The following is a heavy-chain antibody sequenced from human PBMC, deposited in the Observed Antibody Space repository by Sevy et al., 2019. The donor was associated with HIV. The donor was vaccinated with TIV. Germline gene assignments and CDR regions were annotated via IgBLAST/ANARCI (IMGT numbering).Heavy chain of an antibody. Sequence: GGSLRLSCAASGFTVSSNYMSWVRQAPGKGLEWVSVIYSGGSTYYADSVKGRLTISRDNSKNTLYLQMNSRRAEDTVVYYCARDEVVVSDTSYGMDGWGQGTTVTVSS. CDR2: IYSGGST. V-gene: IGHV3-53*01. CDR1: GFTVSSNY. D-gene: IGHD3-22*01. J-gene: IGHJ6*02. CDR3: ARDEVVVSDTSYGMDG.